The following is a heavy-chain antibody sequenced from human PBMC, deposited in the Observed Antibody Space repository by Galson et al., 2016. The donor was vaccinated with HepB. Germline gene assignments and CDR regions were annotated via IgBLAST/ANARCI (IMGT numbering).Heavy chain of an antibody. Sequence: SLRLSCAASGFTFTSYWIHWVRQVPGEGLVWVSPINSDGSSTHYADSVKGRFTISRDNAKNTVYLQMNSLRVEDTAVYYCARVGVIPYYYYGMDVWGQGTMVIVSS. J-gene: IGHJ6*01. CDR3: ARVGVIPYYYYGMDV. CDR2: INSDGSST. V-gene: IGHV3-74*01. CDR1: GFTFTSYW. D-gene: IGHD3-10*01.